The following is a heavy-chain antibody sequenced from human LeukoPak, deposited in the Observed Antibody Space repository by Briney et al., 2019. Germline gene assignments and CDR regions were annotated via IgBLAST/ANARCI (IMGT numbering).Heavy chain of an antibody. CDR3: AKGAHYYGSGSYDY. D-gene: IGHD3-10*01. CDR1: GFTFSSYA. V-gene: IGHV3-23*01. Sequence: GGSLRRYCAASGFTFSSYAMSWVRQAPGKGLEWVSAISGSGGSPYYADSVKGRFTISRDNSKNTLYLQMNSLRAEDTAVYYCAKGAHYYGSGSYDYWGQGTLVTVSS. J-gene: IGHJ4*02. CDR2: ISGSGGSP.